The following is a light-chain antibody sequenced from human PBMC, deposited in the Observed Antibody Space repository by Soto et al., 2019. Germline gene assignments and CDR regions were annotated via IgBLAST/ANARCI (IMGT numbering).Light chain of an antibody. Sequence: QSALTQPASVSGSPGQSITIFCTGTSSDGGGYNFVTWYQQHPGEAPKLMIHDVSGRASGVPNRFSGSKSGTTASLTISGLQAEDEADYYCCSYASSTSYVFGTGNKVTV. CDR2: DVS. J-gene: IGLJ1*01. CDR3: CSYASSTSYV. CDR1: SSDGGGYNF. V-gene: IGLV2-14*03.